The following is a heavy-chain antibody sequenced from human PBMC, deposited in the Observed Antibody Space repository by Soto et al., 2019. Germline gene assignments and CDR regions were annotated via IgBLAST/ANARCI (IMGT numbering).Heavy chain of an antibody. D-gene: IGHD3-3*01. V-gene: IGHV3-15*01. CDR1: GFTFSNAW. Sequence: GGSLRLSCAASGFTFSNAWMSWVRQAPGKGLEWVGRIKSKTDGGTTDYAAPVKGRFTISRDDSKNTLYLQMNSLKTEDTAVYYCTTDTPGALDFWSGYPIYYGMDVCCQGTTVTVSS. CDR3: TTDTPGALDFWSGYPIYYGMDV. J-gene: IGHJ6*02. CDR2: IKSKTDGGTT.